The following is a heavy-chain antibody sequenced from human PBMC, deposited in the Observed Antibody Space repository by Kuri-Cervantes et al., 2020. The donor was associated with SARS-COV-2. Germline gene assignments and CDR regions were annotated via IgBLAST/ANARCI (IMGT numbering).Heavy chain of an antibody. CDR2: IKQDGSEK. CDR3: ARDGGQLWLHYYYYYMDV. V-gene: IGHV3-7*01. D-gene: IGHD5-18*01. Sequence: GGSLRLSCAASGFTFDDYAMHWVRQAPGKGLEWVANIKQDGSEKYYVDSVKGRFTISRDNAKNSLYLQMNSLRAEDTAVYYCARDGGQLWLHYYYYYMDVWGKGTTVTVSS. J-gene: IGHJ6*03. CDR1: GFTFDDYA.